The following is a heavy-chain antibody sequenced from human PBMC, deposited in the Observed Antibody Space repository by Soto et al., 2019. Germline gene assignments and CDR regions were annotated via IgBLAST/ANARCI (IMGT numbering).Heavy chain of an antibody. V-gene: IGHV3-30-3*01. J-gene: IGHJ4*02. CDR1: GFPFSDYA. CDR3: ARDRDRSQKYFFYY. Sequence: AGGSLRLSCAASGFPFSDYAMHWVRQSPGKGLEWVAVISYDAAKKYYADSVKGGFTIFTDNSKNKMYLQMHSLSAEDTAVYYCARDRDRSQKYFFYYWGQGSLVTVSS. D-gene: IGHD2-15*01. CDR2: ISYDAAKK.